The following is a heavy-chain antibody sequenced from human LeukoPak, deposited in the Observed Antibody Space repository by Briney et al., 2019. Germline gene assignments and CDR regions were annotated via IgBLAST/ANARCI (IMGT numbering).Heavy chain of an antibody. CDR1: GGSIGSGGYS. D-gene: IGHD5-12*01. CDR2: IYHSGST. CDR3: ARGGEGGYDSFFDY. V-gene: IGHV4-30-2*01. J-gene: IGHJ4*02. Sequence: SQTLSLTCAVSGGSIGSGGYSWSWIRQPPGKGLEWIGYIYHSGSTYYNPSLKSRVTISVDRSKNQFSLKLSSVTAADTAVYYCARGGEGGYDSFFDYWGQGTLVTVSS.